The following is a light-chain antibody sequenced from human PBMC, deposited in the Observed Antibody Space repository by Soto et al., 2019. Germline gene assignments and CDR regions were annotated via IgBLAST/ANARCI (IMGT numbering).Light chain of an antibody. J-gene: IGLJ2*01. Sequence: QSVLTQPPSASGTPGQRVTISCSGSSYNIGSNYVYWYQQLPGTAPKLLIYRNNQRPSGVPDRFSGSKSGTSVSLAISGLRSEDEADYYCAAWDDSLSGVVFGGGTKLTVL. CDR1: SYNIGSNY. CDR3: AAWDDSLSGVV. V-gene: IGLV1-47*01. CDR2: RNN.